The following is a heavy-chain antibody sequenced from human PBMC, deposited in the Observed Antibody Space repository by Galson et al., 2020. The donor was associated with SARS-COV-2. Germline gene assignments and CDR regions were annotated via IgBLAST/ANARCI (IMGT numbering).Heavy chain of an antibody. V-gene: IGHV3-30-3*01. CDR2: ISYDGTT. CDR3: ARETGDYDSSNFDF. Sequence: GGSLRLSCAASGFTFSRYAMHWVRQAPGKGLEWLSIISYDGTTLYADSVKGRFTISRDNSKNTLYLQMNSLRSEDTAVYYCARETGDYDSSNFDFWGQGTLVTVSS. CDR1: GFTFSRYA. D-gene: IGHD3-22*01. J-gene: IGHJ4*02.